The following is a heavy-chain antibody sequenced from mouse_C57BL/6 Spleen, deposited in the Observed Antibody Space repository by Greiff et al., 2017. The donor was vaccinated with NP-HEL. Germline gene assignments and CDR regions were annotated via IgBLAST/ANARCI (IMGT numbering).Heavy chain of an antibody. CDR1: GSTFTDYE. CDR2: IDPETGCT. CDR3: TRSGSGFAY. V-gene: IGHV1-15*01. Sequence: VQLQQSGAELVRPGASVTLSCKASGSTFTDYEMPWVKQTPVHGLEWIGAIDPETGCTAYNQKFTGKALQTSDQSSSTAYMELRSLTSEDAAVYYCTRSGSGFAYWGQGTLVTVSA. J-gene: IGHJ3*01. D-gene: IGHD3-1*01.